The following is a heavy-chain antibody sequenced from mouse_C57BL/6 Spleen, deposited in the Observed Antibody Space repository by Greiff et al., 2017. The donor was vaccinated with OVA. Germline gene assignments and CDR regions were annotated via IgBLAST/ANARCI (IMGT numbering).Heavy chain of an antibody. D-gene: IGHD2-4*01. V-gene: IGHV1-39*01. CDR3: AKGVYYDYDGAMDD. CDR1: GYSFTDYN. CDR2: INPNYGTT. J-gene: IGHJ4*01. Sequence: VQLQQSGPELVKPGASVKISCKASGYSFTDYNMNWVKQSNGKSLEWIGVINPNYGTTSYNQKFKGKATLTVDQSSSTAYMQLNSLTSEDSTVYYCAKGVYYDYDGAMDDWGQGTSVTVSS.